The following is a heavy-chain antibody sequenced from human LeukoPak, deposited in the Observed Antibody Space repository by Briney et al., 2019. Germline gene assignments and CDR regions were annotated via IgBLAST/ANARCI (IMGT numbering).Heavy chain of an antibody. CDR2: IRGDGGST. CDR3: AKDMGVIYNPFDY. D-gene: IGHD1-1*01. CDR1: GFTFDDYA. Sequence: GGSLRLSCAASGFTFDDYAIHWVRQAPGKGLEWVSLIRGDGGSTSYADSVKGRFTISRDNGKNSLYLQMNSLTTEDTALYYCAKDMGVIYNPFDYWGQGTLVTASS. V-gene: IGHV3-43*02. J-gene: IGHJ4*02.